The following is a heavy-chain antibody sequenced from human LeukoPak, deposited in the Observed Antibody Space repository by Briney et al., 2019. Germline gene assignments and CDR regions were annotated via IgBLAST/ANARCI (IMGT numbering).Heavy chain of an antibody. CDR1: GFTFGETW. CDR3: VRAARSVDYSEYFYYIDV. D-gene: IGHD2-15*01. J-gene: IGHJ6*03. CDR2: IKHDGRAK. V-gene: IGHV3-7*01. Sequence: PGGSLRLSCVGSGFTFGETWMSWVRKAPGKGLEWVANIKHDGRAKHYVDSVKGRLTISRDNGKNSVFLVMNSLRVAATAVDYCVRAARSVDYSEYFYYIDVGGKGTTVTISS.